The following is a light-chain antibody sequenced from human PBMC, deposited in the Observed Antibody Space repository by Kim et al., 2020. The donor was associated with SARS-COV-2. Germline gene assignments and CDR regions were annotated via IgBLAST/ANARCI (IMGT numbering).Light chain of an antibody. V-gene: IGKV4-1*01. CDR2: WAS. CDR1: QTVLYNSNNKNY. Sequence: RATLNCTYSQTVLYNSNNKNYLAWYQQKPGQAPKLLIYWASIRESGVSDRFSGSGSETDFTLTISSMQAEDVAVYYCQQYYSTPPSFGQGTKLEI. J-gene: IGKJ2*03. CDR3: QQYYSTPPS.